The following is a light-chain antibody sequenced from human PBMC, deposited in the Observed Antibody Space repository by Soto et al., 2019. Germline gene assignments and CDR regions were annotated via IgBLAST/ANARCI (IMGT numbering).Light chain of an antibody. V-gene: IGLV2-14*01. Sequence: QSALTQPASVSGSPGQSITISCTGSSSDIGGYDYVSWYQQHPDRAPKLMIYEVTSRPSGVSDRFSGSKSGTSAYLTISGLQAEDEADYYCSSYTTSSTPLVFGGGTKLTVL. CDR2: EVT. CDR3: SSYTTSSTPLV. CDR1: SSDIGGYDY. J-gene: IGLJ2*01.